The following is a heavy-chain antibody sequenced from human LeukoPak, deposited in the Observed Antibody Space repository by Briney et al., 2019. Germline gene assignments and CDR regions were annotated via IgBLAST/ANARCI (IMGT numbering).Heavy chain of an antibody. J-gene: IGHJ4*02. CDR2: IKPSGGGT. D-gene: IGHD4-11*01. CDR1: GYTFTSYD. CDR3: ARVRKVTKDFDY. V-gene: IGHV1-46*01. Sequence: ASVKVSCKASGYTFTSYDIHWVRQAPGKGLEWMGVIKPSGGGTNYARNFQGRVTMTGHTSTSTAYMELRSLRSDDTAVYYCARVRKVTKDFDYWGQGTLVTVSS.